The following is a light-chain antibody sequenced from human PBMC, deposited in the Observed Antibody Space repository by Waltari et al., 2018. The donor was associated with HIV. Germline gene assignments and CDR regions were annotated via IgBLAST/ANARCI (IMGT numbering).Light chain of an antibody. CDR1: SSDVGRYNL. Sequence: QSALTQPASVSGSPGQSITISCTGTSSDVGRYNLVSWFQQHPDKAPKLMIYEVNKRPSGVSNRFSGSKSGNTASLTISGLQAEDEADYYCASYAGSRSLLFGGGTKLTVL. CDR2: EVN. J-gene: IGLJ2*01. V-gene: IGLV2-23*02. CDR3: ASYAGSRSLL.